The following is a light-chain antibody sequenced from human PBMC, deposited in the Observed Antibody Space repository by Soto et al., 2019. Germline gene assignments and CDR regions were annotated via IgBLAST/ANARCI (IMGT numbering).Light chain of an antibody. CDR2: AAS. J-gene: IGKJ4*01. V-gene: IGKV1-27*01. Sequence: DVRRTQAPSSLSESVGDRVTITCRGSQGISNYLAGYQQKPGKVPKLLIYAASILQSGVPSRFSGSGSGTDFTLTISSLQPEDVATYYCQKYNSAPRTFGGGTKVEIK. CDR3: QKYNSAPRT. CDR1: QGISNY.